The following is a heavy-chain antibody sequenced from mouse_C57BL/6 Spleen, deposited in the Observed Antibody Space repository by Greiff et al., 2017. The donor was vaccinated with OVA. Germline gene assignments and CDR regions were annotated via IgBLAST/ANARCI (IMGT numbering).Heavy chain of an antibody. CDR1: GFTFSNYW. CDR3: TGGSSFLYYAMDY. V-gene: IGHV6-3*01. CDR2: IRLKSDNYAT. J-gene: IGHJ4*01. Sequence: EVMLVESGGGLVQPGGSMKLSCVASGFTFSNYWMNWVRQSPEKGLEWVAQIRLKSDNYATHYAESVKGRFTISRDDSKSSVYLQMNNLRAEDTGIYYCTGGSSFLYYAMDYWGQGTSVTVSS. D-gene: IGHD1-1*01.